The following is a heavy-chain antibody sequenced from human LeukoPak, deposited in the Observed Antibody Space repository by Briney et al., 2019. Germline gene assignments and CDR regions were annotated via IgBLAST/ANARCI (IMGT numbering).Heavy chain of an antibody. CDR2: ITYDGYYK. CDR1: GFTFTNYG. CDR3: ARDLSPVVRASPMGY. Sequence: PGGSLRLSCAASGFTFTNYGMHWVRQAPGKGLEWVALITYDGYYKYYSASVKGRFTISSDTSKNTLYLQMNSLRAEDTAVYYCARDLSPVVRASPMGYWGQGTPVTVSS. J-gene: IGHJ4*02. D-gene: IGHD3-10*01. V-gene: IGHV3-30*03.